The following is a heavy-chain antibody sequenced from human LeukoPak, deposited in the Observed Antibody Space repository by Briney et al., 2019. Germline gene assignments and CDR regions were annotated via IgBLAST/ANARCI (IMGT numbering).Heavy chain of an antibody. V-gene: IGHV3-15*01. CDR2: IKSKTDGGTT. J-gene: IGHJ6*02. Sequence: GGSLRLSCAASGFTFSNAWMSWVRQAPGKGLERVGRIKSKTDGGTTDYAAPVKGRFTISRDDSKNTLYLQMNSLKTEDTAVYYCTTAVVVPAASYYYYYYGMDVWGQGTTVTVSS. CDR3: TTAVVVPAASYYYYYYGMDV. D-gene: IGHD2-2*01. CDR1: GFTFSNAW.